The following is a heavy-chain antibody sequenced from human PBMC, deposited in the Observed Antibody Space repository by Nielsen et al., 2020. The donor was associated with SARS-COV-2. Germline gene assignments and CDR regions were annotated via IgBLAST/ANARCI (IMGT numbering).Heavy chain of an antibody. CDR2: ISFEGTTK. D-gene: IGHD3-22*01. CDR3: AREWEDYDSSGFDY. Sequence: GESLNISCAASGFTFRTYAMHWVRQAPGKGQEWVANISFEGTTKYNEDSVQGRFTIYRDNSKNPLYLQMKSLRAEDTAVYYCAREWEDYDSSGFDYWGQGTLVTVSS. V-gene: IGHV3-30-3*01. J-gene: IGHJ4*02. CDR1: GFTFRTYA.